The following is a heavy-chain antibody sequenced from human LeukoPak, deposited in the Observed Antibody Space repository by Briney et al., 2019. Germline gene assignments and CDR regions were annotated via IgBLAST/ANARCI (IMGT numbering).Heavy chain of an antibody. CDR1: GGSLSSRGYY. J-gene: IGHJ6*02. V-gene: IGHV4-39*01. D-gene: IGHD1-26*01. Sequence: SETLSLTCNVSGGSLSSRGYYWGWIRQPPGSGLERIGSIYSSESASQNPSLKSRVTISVDASKNQFSLKLNFVTAADTALYYCARHSYSMAYYGMDVWGQGTTVTVSS. CDR2: IYSSESA. CDR3: ARHSYSMAYYGMDV.